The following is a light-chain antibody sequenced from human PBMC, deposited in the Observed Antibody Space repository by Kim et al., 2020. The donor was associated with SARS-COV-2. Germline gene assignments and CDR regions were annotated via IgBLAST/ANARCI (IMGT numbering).Light chain of an antibody. CDR1: CGRIAGDY. J-gene: IGLJ7*01. CDR3: QSYELNNVI. V-gene: IGLV6-57*03. CDR2: VDD. Sequence: NFMLTQPHSVSEFPGKTVTISCSRSCGRIAGDYMYHVHWYQHRADSAPTVVIYVDDQKPSRVPDRFSGSIDSSSNSASLTISGLKSEDEADYYCQSYELNNVIVGGGTHLTVL.